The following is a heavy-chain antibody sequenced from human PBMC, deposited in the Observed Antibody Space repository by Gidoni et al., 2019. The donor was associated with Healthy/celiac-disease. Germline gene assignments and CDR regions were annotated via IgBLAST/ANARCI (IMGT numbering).Heavy chain of an antibody. J-gene: IGHJ6*02. CDR2: SYYSGST. CDR3: ERCAAVRDYDYYYGMDV. Sequence: QVQLQESGPGLVKPSDTLSLTCIVSGGSITRYSWSWLRQPPGKELEWSGYSYYSGSTKDNHALKSRVTISVDTYKNQFSLKLSSVTAADTAVYYCERCAAVRDYDYYYGMDVWGQGTTVTVSS. CDR1: GGSITRYS. D-gene: IGHD6-13*01. V-gene: IGHV4-59*01.